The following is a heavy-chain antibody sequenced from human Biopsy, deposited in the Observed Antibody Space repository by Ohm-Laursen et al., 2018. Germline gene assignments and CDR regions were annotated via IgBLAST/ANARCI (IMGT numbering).Heavy chain of an antibody. V-gene: IGHV3-11*01. CDR3: SRAVGIAAAPIDY. Sequence: GSLRLSCAVSGFPVSDYYMSWIRQAPGRGLEWVSDIDSSGSTKYHAESVKGRFTISRDNAMNSVYLQMNNLRGEDTAVYYCSRAVGIAAAPIDYWGQGTLVTVSS. CDR1: GFPVSDYY. J-gene: IGHJ4*02. D-gene: IGHD2-15*01. CDR2: IDSSGSTK.